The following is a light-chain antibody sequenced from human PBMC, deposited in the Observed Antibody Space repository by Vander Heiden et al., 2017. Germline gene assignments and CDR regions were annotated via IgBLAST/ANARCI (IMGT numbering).Light chain of an antibody. J-gene: IGKJ5*01. Sequence: DVQMTQSPSSLSASVGDRVTIPCQASQDISNYLNWYQQNPGKAPKLLIYDASNLETGVPARFSGSGSGTDFTFTISSMEPEDIATYYCKQYAKQAKTLGQGTRLEMK. V-gene: IGKV1-33*01. CDR3: KQYAKQAKT. CDR2: DAS. CDR1: QDISNY.